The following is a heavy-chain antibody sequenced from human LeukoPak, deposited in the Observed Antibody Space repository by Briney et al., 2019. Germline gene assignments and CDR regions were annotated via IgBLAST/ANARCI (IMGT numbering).Heavy chain of an antibody. CDR3: ARGPPHAFDI. CDR1: GGSFSGYY. V-gene: IGHV4-34*01. CDR2: INHSGST. J-gene: IGHJ3*02. Sequence: SETLSLTCAVYGGSFSGYYWSWIRQPPGKGLEWIGEINHSGSTNYNPSLKSRVTISVDTSKNQFSLKLSPVTAADTAVYYCARGPPHAFDIWGQGTMVTVSS.